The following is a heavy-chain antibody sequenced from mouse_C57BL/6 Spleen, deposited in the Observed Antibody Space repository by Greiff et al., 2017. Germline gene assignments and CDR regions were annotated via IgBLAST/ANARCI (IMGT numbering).Heavy chain of an antibody. D-gene: IGHD2-3*01. CDR2: INPNYGTT. CDR3: TADGYYWYFDV. V-gene: IGHV1-39*01. J-gene: IGHJ1*03. Sequence: EVQLQQSGPELVKPGASVKISCKASGYSFTDYNMNWVKQSNGKSLEWIGVINPNYGTTSYNQKFKGKATLTVDQSSSTAYMQLNILSSEYSAVYYCTADGYYWYFDVWGTGTTLTVSS. CDR1: GYSFTDYN.